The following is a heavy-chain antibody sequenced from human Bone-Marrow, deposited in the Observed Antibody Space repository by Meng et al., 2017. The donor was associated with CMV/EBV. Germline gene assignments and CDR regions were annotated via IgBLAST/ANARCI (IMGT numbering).Heavy chain of an antibody. CDR1: GFTLSPFS. V-gene: IGHV3-21*06. J-gene: IGHJ4*01. CDR2: ISSSSSYI. Sequence: GESLKISCVASGFTLSPFSMNWVRQAPGKGLEWVSSISSSSSYIHYADSVRGRFTISRDSAKNSLYLQMNSLRVEDTAFYYCASREGGYWGQGTLVTVSS. D-gene: IGHD3-10*01. CDR3: ASREGGY.